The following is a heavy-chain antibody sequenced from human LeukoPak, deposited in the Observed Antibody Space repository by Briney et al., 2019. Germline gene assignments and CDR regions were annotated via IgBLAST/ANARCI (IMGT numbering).Heavy chain of an antibody. J-gene: IGHJ5*02. Sequence: SETLSLTCAVSGGSISSSNWWSWVRQPPGKGLEWIGEIYHSGSTNYNPSLKSRVTISVDKSKNQFSLKLSSVTAADTAVYYRVNCSGGSRLFDPWGQGTLVTVSS. D-gene: IGHD2-15*01. V-gene: IGHV4-4*02. CDR2: IYHSGST. CDR1: GGSISSSNW. CDR3: VNCSGGSRLFDP.